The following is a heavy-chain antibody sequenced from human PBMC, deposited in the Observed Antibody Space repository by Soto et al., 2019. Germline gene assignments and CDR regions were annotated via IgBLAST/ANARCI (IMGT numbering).Heavy chain of an antibody. CDR1: GFTVSNNY. Sequence: GGSLRLSCAASGFTVSNNYMSWVRQAPGKGLEWVSVIYDSGGTYYADSVKGRFTISRDGPKNTVYLQMHGLRDEDTAIYYCARRHDFWSGYSYKYGLDVWGQGTTVTVS. CDR3: ARRHDFWSGYSYKYGLDV. J-gene: IGHJ6*02. V-gene: IGHV3-53*01. CDR2: IYDSGGT. D-gene: IGHD3-3*01.